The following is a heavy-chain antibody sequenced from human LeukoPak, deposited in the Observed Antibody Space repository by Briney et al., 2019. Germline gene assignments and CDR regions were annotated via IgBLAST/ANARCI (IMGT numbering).Heavy chain of an antibody. V-gene: IGHV3-48*01. Sequence: GGSLRLSCAASGLTFSSYSMNWVRQAPGKGLEWVSYISSSSTIYYADSVKGRFTISRDNAKNSLYLQMNSLRAEDTAVYYCASRRPHSGYPIYWGQGTLVTVSS. D-gene: IGHD5-12*01. J-gene: IGHJ4*02. CDR1: GLTFSSYS. CDR3: ASRRPHSGYPIY. CDR2: ISSSSTI.